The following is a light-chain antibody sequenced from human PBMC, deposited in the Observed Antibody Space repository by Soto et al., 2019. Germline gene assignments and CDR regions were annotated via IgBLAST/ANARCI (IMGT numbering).Light chain of an antibody. CDR1: QSVSSN. J-gene: IGKJ1*01. CDR2: GAS. Sequence: EIVMTQSPGTLSVSPGERATLSCRASQSVSSNLAWYQQKPGQAPRLLIYGASTKATGIPARVSGRRSGTEFTLTISSLQSEDFAVYYCQQYNNWPRTFGQGTKVEIK. CDR3: QQYNNWPRT. V-gene: IGKV3-15*01.